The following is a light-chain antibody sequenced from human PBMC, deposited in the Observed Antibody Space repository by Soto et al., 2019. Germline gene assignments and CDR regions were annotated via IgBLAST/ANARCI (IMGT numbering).Light chain of an antibody. J-gene: IGLJ3*02. CDR3: CSYAGSGTPVV. Sequence: QSALTQPASVSGSPGQSITISCTGTSSDVGTYNLVSWYQQHPGEAPKLMIYEVDKRPSGVSNRFSGSKSDNTASLTISGLLAEDEANYYCCSYAGSGTPVVLGGGTKVTVL. V-gene: IGLV2-23*02. CDR1: SSDVGTYNL. CDR2: EVD.